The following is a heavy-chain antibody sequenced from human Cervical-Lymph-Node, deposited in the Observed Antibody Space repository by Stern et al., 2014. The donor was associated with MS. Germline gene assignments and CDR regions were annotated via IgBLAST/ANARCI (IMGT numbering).Heavy chain of an antibody. CDR3: AKGLRTTGSYYYGMDV. V-gene: IGHV3-33*06. CDR1: EFTFSDYG. Sequence: VQLVESGGGVVQPGRSLRLSCAASEFTFSDYGMYWVRQAPGKGLEWVALLWYEGRNKFYADSVRGRFTISRDNSKNSLYLQMNSLRAEDTAVYYCAKGLRTTGSYYYGMDVWGQGTTVTVSS. D-gene: IGHD1-14*01. J-gene: IGHJ6*02. CDR2: LWYEGRNK.